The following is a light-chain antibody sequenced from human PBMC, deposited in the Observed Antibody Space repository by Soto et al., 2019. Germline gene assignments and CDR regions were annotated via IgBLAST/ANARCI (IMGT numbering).Light chain of an antibody. CDR2: DAS. V-gene: IGKV3-11*01. J-gene: IGKJ3*01. Sequence: EVVLTQSPATLSLSPGERATLSCRASQSVSRYLAWYQQKPGQAPRILIYDASNRATGIPARFSGSGSGTDFTLTISSLEPEDFAVYYCHQRDNGGTFGPGTKVDIK. CDR1: QSVSRY. CDR3: HQRDNGGT.